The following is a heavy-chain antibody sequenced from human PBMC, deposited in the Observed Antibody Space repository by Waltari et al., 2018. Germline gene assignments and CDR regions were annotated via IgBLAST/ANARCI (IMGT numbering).Heavy chain of an antibody. CDR3: AKDVSDYDSYFDY. CDR2: IRYDGSNK. D-gene: IGHD3-3*01. V-gene: IGHV3-30*02. CDR1: GFTFSSYG. J-gene: IGHJ4*02. Sequence: QVQLVESGGGVVQPGGSLRLSCAASGFTFSSYGMHWVGQAPGKGLEWVAFIRYDGSNKYYADSVKGRFTISRDNSKNTLYLQMNSLRAEDTAVYYCAKDVSDYDSYFDYWGQGTLVTVSS.